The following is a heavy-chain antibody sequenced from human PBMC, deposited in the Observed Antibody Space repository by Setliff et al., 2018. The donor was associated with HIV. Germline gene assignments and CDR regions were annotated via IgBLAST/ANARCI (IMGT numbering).Heavy chain of an antibody. J-gene: IGHJ3*02. CDR2: IIPIFGTP. Sequence: SVKVSCKTSGGTFSTYTIAWVRQAPGQGLEWMGRIIPIFGTPNYAQKFQGRVAITADKSTSTVYLDLGSLTSEDTAMYYCARSVWAVVVPTDPAVDAFAIWGQGTMVTVSS. D-gene: IGHD2-2*01. CDR1: GGTFSTYT. CDR3: ARSVWAVVVPTDPAVDAFAI. V-gene: IGHV1-69*08.